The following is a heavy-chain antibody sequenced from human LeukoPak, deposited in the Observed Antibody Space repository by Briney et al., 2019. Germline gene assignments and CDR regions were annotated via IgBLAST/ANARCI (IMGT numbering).Heavy chain of an antibody. J-gene: IGHJ3*02. CDR2: VYYNGFT. V-gene: IGHV4-39*01. CDR3: ARLDDFWSGSGSFDI. Sequence: SETLSLTCTVSGGSISNTNYYWGWVRQSPGKGLEWIGNVYYNGFTYYSPSLKSRVTISVDTSKNQFSLKLTSVTAADSAVYYCARLDDFWSGSGSFDIWGQGTLVTVPS. CDR1: GGSISNTNYY. D-gene: IGHD3-3*01.